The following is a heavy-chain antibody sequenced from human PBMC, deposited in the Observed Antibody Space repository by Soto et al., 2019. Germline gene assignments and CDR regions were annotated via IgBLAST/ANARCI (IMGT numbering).Heavy chain of an antibody. Sequence: EVQLVESGGGLVQPGGSLKLSCAASGFSLSGYWMHWVRQAPGEGLVWVSRINSDGSRTDYADSVKGRFTISRDNAKNTLSLQMNSLRAEDTAVYYCTRAFLPGNYWGQGTLVTVSS. CDR3: TRAFLPGNY. J-gene: IGHJ4*02. CDR2: INSDGSRT. V-gene: IGHV3-74*01. D-gene: IGHD2-21*01. CDR1: GFSLSGYW.